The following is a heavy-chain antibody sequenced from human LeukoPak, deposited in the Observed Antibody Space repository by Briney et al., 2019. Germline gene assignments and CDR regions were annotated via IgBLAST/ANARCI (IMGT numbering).Heavy chain of an antibody. J-gene: IGHJ4*02. Sequence: GGSLRLSCAASGFTFSSYAMSWVPQAPGKGVEWVSAIRGSGGSTYYADSGEGRFTISRDNSKNTLYLQMNSLRAEDTAVYYCAKDLQMTTVPTYGENDYWGQGTLVTVSS. CDR2: IRGSGGST. D-gene: IGHD4-17*01. V-gene: IGHV3-23*01. CDR3: AKDLQMTTVPTYGENDY. CDR1: GFTFSSYA.